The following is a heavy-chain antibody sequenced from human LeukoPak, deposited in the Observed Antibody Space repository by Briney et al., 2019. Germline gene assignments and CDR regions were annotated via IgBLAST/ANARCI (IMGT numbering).Heavy chain of an antibody. CDR2: ISAYNGNT. CDR3: ARVTGITIFGVVIPSDY. CDR1: GYTFTSYG. D-gene: IGHD3-3*01. V-gene: IGHV1-18*01. J-gene: IGHJ4*02. Sequence: ASVKVSCKASGYTFTSYGISWVRLAPGQGLEWMGWISAYNGNTNYAQKLQGRVTMTTDTSTSTAYMELRSLRSDDTAVYYRARVTGITIFGVVIPSDYWGQGTLVTVSS.